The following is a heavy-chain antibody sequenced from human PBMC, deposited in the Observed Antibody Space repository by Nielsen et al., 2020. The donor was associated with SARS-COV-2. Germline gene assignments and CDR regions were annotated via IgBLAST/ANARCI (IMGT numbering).Heavy chain of an antibody. CDR2: IDPSDSYT. Sequence: GESLKISCKGSGYSFTSYWISWVRQMPGKGLEWMGRIDPSDSYTNYSPSFQGQVTISADKSISTAYLQWSSLKASDTAMYYCARSPTSIAAVGYYYGMDVWGQGTTVTVSS. V-gene: IGHV5-10-1*04. J-gene: IGHJ6*02. CDR1: GYSFTSYW. D-gene: IGHD6-13*01. CDR3: ARSPTSIAAVGYYYGMDV.